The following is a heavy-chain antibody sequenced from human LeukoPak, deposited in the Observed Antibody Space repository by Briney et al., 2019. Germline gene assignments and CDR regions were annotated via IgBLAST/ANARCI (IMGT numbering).Heavy chain of an antibody. D-gene: IGHD1-26*01. CDR2: ISSSGATI. J-gene: IGHJ1*01. CDR3: ARDRGGRYMYLQH. CDR1: GFTFSSYS. V-gene: IGHV3-48*04. Sequence: GGSLRLSCAASGFTFSSYSMNWVRQAPGKGLEWLSYISSSGATIYYADSVKGRFTISRDNRKNSLHLQMNSLRAEDTALYYCARDRGGRYMYLQHWGQGTLVTVSS.